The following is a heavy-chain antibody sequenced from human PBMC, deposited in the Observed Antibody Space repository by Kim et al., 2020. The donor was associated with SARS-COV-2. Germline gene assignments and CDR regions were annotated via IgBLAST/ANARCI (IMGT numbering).Heavy chain of an antibody. J-gene: IGHJ4*01. CDR3: ARVAYCSSTTCLYYFDY. Sequence: GGSLRLSCAASGFTFSDYYMSWIRQAPGKGLEWISYISNSDSTIYYADSVRGRFTISRDNAKKSLYLQMNSLRAGDTAVYYCARVAYCSSTTCLYYFDY. D-gene: IGHD2-2*01. V-gene: IGHV3-11*04. CDR1: GFTFSDYY. CDR2: ISNSDSTI.